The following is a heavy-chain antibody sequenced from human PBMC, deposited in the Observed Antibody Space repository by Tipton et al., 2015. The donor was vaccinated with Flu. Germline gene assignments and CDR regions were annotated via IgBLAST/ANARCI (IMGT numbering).Heavy chain of an antibody. V-gene: IGHV4-38-2*02. Sequence: TLSLTCAVSDYSISSGYYWGWIRQPPGKGLEWIGCISHSGRTYYNPSLKSRVTISVDTAKNQFSQRLSSVTAADTAVYYCARDYGDLNWFDSWGQGKVVTVSS. CDR2: ISHSGRT. D-gene: IGHD7-27*01. J-gene: IGHJ5*01. CDR3: ARDYGDLNWFDS. CDR1: DYSISSGYY.